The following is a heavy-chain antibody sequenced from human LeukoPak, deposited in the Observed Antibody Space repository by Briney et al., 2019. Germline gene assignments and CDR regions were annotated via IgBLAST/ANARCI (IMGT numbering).Heavy chain of an antibody. CDR3: AKDYFRDYGGNLGDYYYMDV. CDR1: GFTFSSYA. CDR2: IGGSGGST. Sequence: GGSLRLSCAASGFTFSSYAMSWVRQAPGKGLEWVSAIGGSGGSTYYADSVKGRFTISRDNSKNTLYLQMNSLRAEDTAVYYCAKDYFRDYGGNLGDYYYMDVWGKGTTVTVSS. V-gene: IGHV3-23*01. D-gene: IGHD4-23*01. J-gene: IGHJ6*03.